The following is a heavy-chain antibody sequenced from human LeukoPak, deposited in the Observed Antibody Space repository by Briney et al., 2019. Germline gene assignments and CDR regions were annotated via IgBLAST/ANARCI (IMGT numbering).Heavy chain of an antibody. V-gene: IGHV1-18*01. D-gene: IGHD3-16*01. J-gene: IGHJ3*02. CDR3: ATVPEGVPDAFDI. CDR2: ISAYNGNT. Sequence: ASVKVSCKASGYTFTSYGISWVRQAPGQGLEWMGWISAYNGNTNYAQKLQGRVTMTTDTSTSTAYMELSSLRSEDTAVYYCATVPEGVPDAFDIWGQGTMVTVSS. CDR1: GYTFTSYG.